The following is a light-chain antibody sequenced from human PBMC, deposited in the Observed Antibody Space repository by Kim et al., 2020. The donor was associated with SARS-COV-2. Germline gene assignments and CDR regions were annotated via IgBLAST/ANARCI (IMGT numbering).Light chain of an antibody. CDR1: QSVSSSH. J-gene: IGKJ5*01. V-gene: IGKV3-20*01. CDR3: QQYGTLIT. Sequence: EIVLTQSPGTLSLSPGERATLSCRASQSVSSSHLAWYQQKPGRAPRLLIYGASNRATGIPDRFSGSASGTDFTLTIGGLEPEDFAVYYCQQYGTLITFGQGTRLEIK. CDR2: GAS.